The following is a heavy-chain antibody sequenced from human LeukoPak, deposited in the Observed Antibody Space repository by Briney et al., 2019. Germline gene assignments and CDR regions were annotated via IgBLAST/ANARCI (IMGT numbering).Heavy chain of an antibody. CDR2: ISYDGSNK. V-gene: IGHV3-30*18. CDR3: AKTVVPAATWFDP. CDR1: GFTFSSYG. J-gene: IGHJ5*02. Sequence: GGSLRLSCAASGFTFSSYGMHWVRQAPGKGLEWVAVISYDGSNKYYADSVKGRFTISRDNSKNTLYLQMNSLRAEDTAVYYCAKTVVPAATWFDPWGQGTLVTVSS. D-gene: IGHD2-2*01.